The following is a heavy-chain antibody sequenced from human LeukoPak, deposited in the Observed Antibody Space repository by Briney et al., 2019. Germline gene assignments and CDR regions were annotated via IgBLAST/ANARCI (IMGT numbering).Heavy chain of an antibody. J-gene: IGHJ6*03. CDR1: GFIFSTYN. CDR2: ITTSSTYI. Sequence: GGSLRLSCAASGFIFSTYNMNWGRQAAGKGLGWGSFITTSSTYIYYADSVKGRFTISRDNAKNSLYLQMNSLRAEDTAVYYCARDPYSGSYGDYYYYYMDVWGKGTTVTISS. D-gene: IGHD1-26*01. V-gene: IGHV3-21*01. CDR3: ARDPYSGSYGDYYYYYMDV.